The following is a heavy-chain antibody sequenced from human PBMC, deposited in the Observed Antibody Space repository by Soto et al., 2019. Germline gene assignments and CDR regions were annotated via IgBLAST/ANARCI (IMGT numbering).Heavy chain of an antibody. CDR1: GCAITSLC. D-gene: IGHD3-3*02. CDR3: ARVYVLTIIGMVITSHGMDV. V-gene: IGHV1-18*01. J-gene: IGHJ6*02. CDR2: ISAYNGNT. Sequence: APFKVTCKESGCAITSLCICWVRQSHTQGLEWMGWISAYNGNTNYAQKLHGRVTMTTDTSTSTAYVELRSLRSDDTAVYYCARVYVLTIIGMVITSHGMDVSGQGTTVNVSS.